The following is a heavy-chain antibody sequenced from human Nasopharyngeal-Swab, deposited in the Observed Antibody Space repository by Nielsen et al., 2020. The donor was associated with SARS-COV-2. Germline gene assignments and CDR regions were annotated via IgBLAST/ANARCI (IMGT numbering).Heavy chain of an antibody. V-gene: IGHV3-23*01. CDR2: IAADGGGT. CDR3: AKDGSGKFWDY. J-gene: IGHJ4*02. CDR1: GFTFSSFI. D-gene: IGHD3-10*01. Sequence: LSLTCAASGFTFSSFIMSWVRQAPGKGLERVSGIAADGGGTFYADSVKGRFTISRDNSKNTLYLQMNSLRDEDTARYYCAKDGSGKFWDYWGQGSLVTVSS.